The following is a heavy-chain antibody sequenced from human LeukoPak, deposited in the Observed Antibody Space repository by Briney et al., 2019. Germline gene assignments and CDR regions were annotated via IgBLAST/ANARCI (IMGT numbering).Heavy chain of an antibody. V-gene: IGHV4-34*01. CDR2: INHSGST. CDR3: ATSHYGYHY. CDR1: GGSFSDYY. J-gene: IGHJ4*02. Sequence: PSETLSLTCAVYGGSFSDYYWSWIRQPPGKGLEWIGEINHSGSTNYNPSLKSRVTISVDTSKNQFPLKLTSVIAADTAVYYCATSHYGYHYWGQGILVTVSS. D-gene: IGHD5-18*01.